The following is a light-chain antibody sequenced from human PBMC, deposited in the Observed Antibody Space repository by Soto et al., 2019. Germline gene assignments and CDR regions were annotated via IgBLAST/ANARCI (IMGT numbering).Light chain of an antibody. J-gene: IGLJ2*01. CDR2: EVS. V-gene: IGLV2-14*01. CDR1: SSDVGGYNY. CDR3: SSYTSSSTVV. Sequence: QSVLTQPASVSGSPGQSIXISCTGTSSDVGGYNYVSWYQQHPGKAPKLMIYEVSNRPSGVSNRFSGSKSGNTASLTISGLQAEDEADYYCSSYTSSSTVVFGGGTKVTVL.